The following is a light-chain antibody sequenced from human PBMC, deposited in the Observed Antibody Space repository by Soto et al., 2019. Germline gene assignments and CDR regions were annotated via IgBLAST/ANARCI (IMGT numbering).Light chain of an antibody. CDR1: QSVTSSY. J-gene: IGKJ2*01. CDR3: QQYGSSPMYT. CDR2: GAS. Sequence: EIVLTQSPGTLSLSPGERATHSCRASQSVTSSYLAWYQQKPGQAPRLLIYGASIRATGIPDRFSTSGSGTDFTLTISRLEPEDFAVYYCQQYGSSPMYTFGQGTKLEIK. V-gene: IGKV3-20*01.